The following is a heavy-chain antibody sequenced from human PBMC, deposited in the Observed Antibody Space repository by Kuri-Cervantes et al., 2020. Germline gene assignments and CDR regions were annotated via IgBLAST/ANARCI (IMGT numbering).Heavy chain of an antibody. CDR2: IWYDGSNK. D-gene: IGHD3-3*01. Sequence: GESLKISCAASGFTFSSYGMHWVRQAPGKGLEWVAVIWYDGSNKYYADSVKGRFTISRDNSKNTLYLQMNSLKAEDTAVYYSARYITIFGPTVDYWGQGTLVTVSS. J-gene: IGHJ4*02. CDR3: ARYITIFGPTVDY. V-gene: IGHV3-33*08. CDR1: GFTFSSYG.